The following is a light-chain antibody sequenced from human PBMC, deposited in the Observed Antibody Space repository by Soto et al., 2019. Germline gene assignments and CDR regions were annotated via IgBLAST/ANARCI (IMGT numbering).Light chain of an antibody. Sequence: QSVLTQPASVSGSPGQSITISCTGTSGDVDAFDYVSWYQQHPGKAPKLMIFEVSDRPSGVSDRFSGSKSGSTASLTISGLQAEDEADYFCTSFTSSSTQVFGIGTKVTVL. CDR1: SGDVDAFDY. J-gene: IGLJ1*01. CDR3: TSFTSSSTQV. V-gene: IGLV2-14*01. CDR2: EVS.